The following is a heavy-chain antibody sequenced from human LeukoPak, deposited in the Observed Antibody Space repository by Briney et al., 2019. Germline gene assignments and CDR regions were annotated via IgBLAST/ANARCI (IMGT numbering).Heavy chain of an antibody. V-gene: IGHV4-59*01. Sequence: PSETLSPTCTVSGDSISGYYWSWIRQPPGKGLEWIGYVFSSGTTNYNPSLKGRVTLLVDTSKNQFSLELNSVTAADTAVYYCARSGRGAAGTRYISDFWGQGTLVTVSS. CDR3: ARSGRGAAGTRYISDF. D-gene: IGHD6-13*01. J-gene: IGHJ4*02. CDR1: GDSISGYY. CDR2: VFSSGTT.